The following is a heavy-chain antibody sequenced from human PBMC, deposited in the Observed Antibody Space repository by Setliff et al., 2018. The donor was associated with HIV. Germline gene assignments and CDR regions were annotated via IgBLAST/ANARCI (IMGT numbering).Heavy chain of an antibody. V-gene: IGHV3-66*01. CDR2: IYSDDYT. CDR3: TTGTRLVD. CDR1: GFNVNNKY. D-gene: IGHD2-21*01. Sequence: GESLKISCAASGFNVNNKYTSWVRQAPGKGLEWVSIIYSDDYTKYADSLKGRFTISRDTSKNTLYLQMNSLRAEDTAVYYCTTGTRLVDWGQGALVTVSS. J-gene: IGHJ4*02.